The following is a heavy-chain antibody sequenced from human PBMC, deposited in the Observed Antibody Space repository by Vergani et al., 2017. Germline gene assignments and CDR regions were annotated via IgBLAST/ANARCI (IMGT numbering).Heavy chain of an antibody. V-gene: IGHV1-2*02. CDR1: GYTFTSYA. CDR2: INPNSGGT. CDR3: ARDLGGDGYNYGAFDI. D-gene: IGHD5-24*01. Sequence: QVQLVQSGAEVKKPGASVNVSCKAAGYTFTSYAIHWVRQAPGQGLEWMGWINPNSGGTNYAQKFQGRVTMTRDTSIRTVYMELSRLRSDDTAVYYCARDLGGDGYNYGAFDIWGQGTMVTVSS. J-gene: IGHJ3*02.